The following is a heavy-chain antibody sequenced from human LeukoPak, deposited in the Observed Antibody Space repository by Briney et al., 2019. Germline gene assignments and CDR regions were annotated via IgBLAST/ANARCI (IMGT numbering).Heavy chain of an antibody. CDR1: GYTFTGYY. CDR2: INSNSGGT. D-gene: IGHD1-1*01. J-gene: IGHJ3*01. Sequence: ASVKVSCKASGYTFTGYYMHWVRQAPGQGLEWMGWINSNSGGTNYAQKFQGRVTMTRDTSISTAYMELSSLRSEDTALYYCARAGPSPWKQVMMILDAFDSWGQGTLVTVSS. V-gene: IGHV1-2*02. CDR3: ARAGPSPWKQVMMILDAFDS.